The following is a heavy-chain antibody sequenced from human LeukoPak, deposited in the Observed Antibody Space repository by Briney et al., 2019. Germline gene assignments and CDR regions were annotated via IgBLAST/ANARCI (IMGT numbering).Heavy chain of an antibody. CDR3: ARDSERPPHAFDT. J-gene: IGHJ3*02. CDR2: ISSNGGST. CDR1: GFTFSSYA. Sequence: GGSLRLSCAASGFTFSSYAMHWVRQAPGKGLEYVSAISSNGGSTSYANSVKGRFTISRDNSKNTLYLQMGSLRAEDMAVYYCARDSERPPHAFDTWGQGTMVTVSS. V-gene: IGHV3-64*01. D-gene: IGHD1-14*01.